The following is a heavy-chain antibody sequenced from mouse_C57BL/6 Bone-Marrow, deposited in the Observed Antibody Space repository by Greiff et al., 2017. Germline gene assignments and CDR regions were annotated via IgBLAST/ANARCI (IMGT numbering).Heavy chain of an antibody. CDR3: ARIRDGYYPLFDY. D-gene: IGHD2-3*01. J-gene: IGHJ2*01. V-gene: IGHV1-9*01. CDR1: GYTFTGYW. Sequence: QVQLQQSGAELMKPGASVKLSCKATGYTFTGYWIEWVKQRPGHGLEWIGEILPGSGSTNYPEKFKGKATFTAAPASNTAYMQLSSLTTEDSAIYNGARIRDGYYPLFDYWGQGTTLTVSS. CDR2: ILPGSGST.